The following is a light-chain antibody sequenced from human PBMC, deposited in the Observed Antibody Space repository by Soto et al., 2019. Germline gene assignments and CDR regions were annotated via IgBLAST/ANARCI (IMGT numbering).Light chain of an antibody. V-gene: IGKV1-27*01. J-gene: IGKJ4*01. CDR1: QGISSW. CDR2: AAS. CDR3: QRYSSAPLT. Sequence: DIQMTQSPSSVSASVGDRVTITCRASQGISSWLAWYQQKPGKVPKLLIYAASSLHSGVPSRFNGSGSGTNFTLTISSLQPEDVATYYCQRYSSAPLTFGGGTKVEIK.